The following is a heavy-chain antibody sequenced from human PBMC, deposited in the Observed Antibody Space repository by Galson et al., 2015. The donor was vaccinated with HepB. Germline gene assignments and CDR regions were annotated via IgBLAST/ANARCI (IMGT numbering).Heavy chain of an antibody. Sequence: SLRLSCAASGFTFINYALHWVRQAPGKGLEWVALVSFDGTKQFYSESLKGRLAVSRDNSNNTLFLQMHSLRLDDTAVYYCARVSDSRQWLEHWYLDLWGRGTLVVVSS. CDR2: VSFDGTKQ. CDR3: ARVSDSRQWLEHWYLDL. CDR1: GFTFINYA. D-gene: IGHD6-19*01. V-gene: IGHV3-30*09. J-gene: IGHJ2*01.